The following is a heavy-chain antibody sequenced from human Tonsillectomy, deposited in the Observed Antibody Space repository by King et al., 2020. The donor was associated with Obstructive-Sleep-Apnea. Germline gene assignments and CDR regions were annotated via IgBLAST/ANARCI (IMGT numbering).Heavy chain of an antibody. Sequence: VQLVESGGGLVQPGGFLRLSCSASGFTFSSYAMHWVRQAPGKGLEYVSAISSNGGSTYYADSVKGRFTISRDNSKNTLYLQMSSLRAEDTAVYYCVVGDDSSGYYYTYDYWGQGTLVTVSS. CDR2: ISSNGGST. CDR3: VVGDDSSGYYYTYDY. J-gene: IGHJ4*02. V-gene: IGHV3-64D*06. CDR1: GFTFSSYA. D-gene: IGHD3-22*01.